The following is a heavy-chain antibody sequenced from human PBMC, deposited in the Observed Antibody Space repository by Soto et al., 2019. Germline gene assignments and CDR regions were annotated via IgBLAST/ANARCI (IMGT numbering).Heavy chain of an antibody. CDR2: MNPNSGNT. V-gene: IGHV1-8*01. Sequence: ASVKVSCKASGYTFTSYDINWVRQATGQGLEWMGWMNPNSGNTGYAQKFQGRVTMTRNTSISTAYMELSSLRSEDTAVYYCANRGEYCSGGSCYSLDYWGQGTLVTVSS. CDR1: GYTFTSYD. D-gene: IGHD2-15*01. J-gene: IGHJ4*02. CDR3: ANRGEYCSGGSCYSLDY.